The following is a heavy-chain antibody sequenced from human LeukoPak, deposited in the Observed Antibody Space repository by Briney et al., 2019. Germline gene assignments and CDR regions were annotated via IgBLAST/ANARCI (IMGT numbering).Heavy chain of an antibody. Sequence: SETLSRTCTGSAGSISSYYWSWIREPPGKGLEWIGYIYTSGSTNYNPSLKSRVTISVDTSKNQFSLKLSSVTAADTAVYYCARHISYYDFWSGPYMDVWGKGTTVTVSS. CDR3: ARHISYYDFWSGPYMDV. CDR1: AGSISSYY. D-gene: IGHD3-3*01. V-gene: IGHV4-4*09. CDR2: IYTSGST. J-gene: IGHJ6*03.